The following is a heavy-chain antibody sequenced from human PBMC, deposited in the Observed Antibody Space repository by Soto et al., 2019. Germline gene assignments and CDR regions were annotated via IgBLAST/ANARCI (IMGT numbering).Heavy chain of an antibody. V-gene: IGHV1-8*01. Sequence: QVQLVQSGAEVKKPGASVKVSCKASGYTFTSYDINWVRQATGQGLEWMGWMNPNSGNTGYAQKFQGRVTMTRNTPRSTANMELSSLRSEDTAVYYCARPASGSDYRGFDYWGQGTLVTVSS. CDR2: MNPNSGNT. CDR3: ARPASGSDYRGFDY. CDR1: GYTFTSYD. J-gene: IGHJ4*02. D-gene: IGHD1-26*01.